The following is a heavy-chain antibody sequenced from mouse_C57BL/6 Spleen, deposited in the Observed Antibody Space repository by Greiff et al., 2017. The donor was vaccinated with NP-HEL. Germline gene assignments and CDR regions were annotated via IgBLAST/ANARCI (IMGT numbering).Heavy chain of an antibody. J-gene: IGHJ3*01. D-gene: IGHD1-1*01. Sequence: VQLKESGGGLVQPGGSLKLSCAASGFTFSDYYMYWVRQTPEKRLEWVAYISNGGGSTYYPDTVKGRFTISRDNAKNTLYLQMSRLKSEDTAMYYCARSTTVDAWFAYWGQGTLVTVSA. CDR2: ISNGGGST. V-gene: IGHV5-12*01. CDR3: ARSTTVDAWFAY. CDR1: GFTFSDYY.